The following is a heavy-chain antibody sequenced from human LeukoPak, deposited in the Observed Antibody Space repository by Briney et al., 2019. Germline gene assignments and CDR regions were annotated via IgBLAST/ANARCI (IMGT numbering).Heavy chain of an antibody. Sequence: PSETLSLTCTVSGYSISSGYYWGWIRQPPGKGLEWIGSIYHSGSTYYNPSLKSRVTISVDTSKNQFSLKLSSVTAADTAVYYRARDSSGWALIDYWGQGTLVTVSS. CDR1: GYSISSGYY. CDR3: ARDSSGWALIDY. J-gene: IGHJ4*02. V-gene: IGHV4-38-2*02. D-gene: IGHD6-19*01. CDR2: IYHSGST.